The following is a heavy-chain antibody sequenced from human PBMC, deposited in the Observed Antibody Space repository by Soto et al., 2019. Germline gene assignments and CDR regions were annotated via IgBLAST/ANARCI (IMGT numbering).Heavy chain of an antibody. J-gene: IGHJ4*02. CDR2: ISGSGGST. CDR3: AKDQLAGDSSPPHPHDY. D-gene: IGHD6-13*01. V-gene: IGHV3-23*01. CDR1: GFTFSSYA. Sequence: GGSLRLSCAASGFTFSSYAMSWVRQAPGKGLEWVSAISGSGGSTYYADSVKGRFTISRDNSKNTLYLQMNSLRAEETAVYYCAKDQLAGDSSPPHPHDYWGQGTLVTVSS.